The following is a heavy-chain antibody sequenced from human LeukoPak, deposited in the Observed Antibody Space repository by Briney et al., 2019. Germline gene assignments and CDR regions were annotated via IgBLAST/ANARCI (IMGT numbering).Heavy chain of an antibody. CDR2: MYYTGTM. CDR1: GGSIRSLGYS. V-gene: IGHV4-39*07. CDR3: ARSVSAYAGRGWFDP. Sequence: KPSETLSLTCSVSGGSIRSLGYSWGWIRQPPGKGLEWIASMYYTGTMYYNPSLKSRVTMSVDTSKNQFSLNLTSVTAADTAVFYCARSVSAYAGRGWFDPWGQGTLVTVSS. D-gene: IGHD5-12*01. J-gene: IGHJ5*02.